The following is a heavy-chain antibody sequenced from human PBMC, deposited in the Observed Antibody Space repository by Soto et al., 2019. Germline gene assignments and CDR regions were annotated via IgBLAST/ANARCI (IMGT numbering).Heavy chain of an antibody. CDR1: GYTFSDYF. V-gene: IGHV1-2*02. CDR2: INPKTAAT. J-gene: IGHJ6*02. Sequence: QVQLVQSGAEVRKSGASVKVSCKASGYTFSDYFIQWLRQAPGQGLEWVAWINPKTAATNYAKKFQARVTVTSDTSFSTAYLELTRLRPDDTALYYCARIKWGLDYYSGMDVWGQGTAVSVS. D-gene: IGHD1-26*01. CDR3: ARIKWGLDYYSGMDV.